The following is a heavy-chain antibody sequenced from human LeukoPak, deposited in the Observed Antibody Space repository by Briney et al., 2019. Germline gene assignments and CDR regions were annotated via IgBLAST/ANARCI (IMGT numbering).Heavy chain of an antibody. CDR3: ARHHMTSVTTAPFYYMDV. D-gene: IGHD4-17*01. Sequence: GESLKISCKVSGYSFTNYWIGWVRQMPAKGLEWMGIIYPGDSDTRYSPSFQGQVTISADKSISTAYLQWSSLKASDTAIYYCARHHMTSVTTAPFYYMDVWGTGATVTVSS. V-gene: IGHV5-51*01. CDR1: GYSFTNYW. J-gene: IGHJ6*03. CDR2: IYPGDSDT.